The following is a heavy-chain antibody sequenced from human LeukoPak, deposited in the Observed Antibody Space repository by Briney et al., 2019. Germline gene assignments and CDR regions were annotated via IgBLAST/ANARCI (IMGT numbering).Heavy chain of an antibody. V-gene: IGHV3-66*01. CDR1: GFTVSSNY. J-gene: IGHJ4*02. CDR3: ASGYDPDKYRYFDN. D-gene: IGHD5-12*01. Sequence: GGSLRLSCAASGFTVSSNYMSWVRQAPGKGLEWVSVIFGGGGTYYADSVKGRFTISRDNSKNTLCLQMNSLRAEDTAVYYCASGYDPDKYRYFDNWGQGTRDSVSS. CDR2: IFGGGGT.